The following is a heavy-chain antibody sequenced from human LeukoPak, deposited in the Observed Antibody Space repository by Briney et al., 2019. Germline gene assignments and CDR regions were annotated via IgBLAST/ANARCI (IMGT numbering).Heavy chain of an antibody. D-gene: IGHD5-24*01. V-gene: IGHV4-59*08. J-gene: IGHJ4*02. Sequence: SETLSLTCTVSGGSISSYYWSWIRQPPGKGLEWIGYIYYSGSTNYNPSLKSRVTISVDTSKNQFSLKLSSVTAADTAVYYCARWGVGETAFDYWGQGTLVTVSS. CDR3: ARWGVGETAFDY. CDR1: GGSISSYY. CDR2: IYYSGST.